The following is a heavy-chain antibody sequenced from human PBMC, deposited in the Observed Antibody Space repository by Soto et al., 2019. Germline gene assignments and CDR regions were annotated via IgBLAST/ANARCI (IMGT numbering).Heavy chain of an antibody. CDR3: ARAPGSDAFDI. Sequence: EVQLVESGGGLVKPGGSLRLSCAASGFTFSSYSMNWVRQAPGKGLEWVSSISSSSSYIYYADSVKGRFTISRDKAKNSLYLQMNSLRAEDTAVYYCARAPGSDAFDIWGQGTMVTVSS. J-gene: IGHJ3*02. CDR1: GFTFSSYS. V-gene: IGHV3-21*01. CDR2: ISSSSSYI.